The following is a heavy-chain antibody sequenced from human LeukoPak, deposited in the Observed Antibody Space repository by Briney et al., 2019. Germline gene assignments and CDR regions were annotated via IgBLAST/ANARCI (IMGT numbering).Heavy chain of an antibody. V-gene: IGHV3-23*01. CDR2: ISGSGGST. CDR3: AKDVRNYDFWSGYPNWFAP. Sequence: GGSLRLSCAASGFTFSSYAMSWVRQAPGKGLEWVSAISGSGGSTYYADSVKGRFTISRDNSKNTLYLQMNSLRAEDTAVYYCAKDVRNYDFWSGYPNWFAPWGQGTLVTVSS. J-gene: IGHJ5*02. D-gene: IGHD3-3*01. CDR1: GFTFSSYA.